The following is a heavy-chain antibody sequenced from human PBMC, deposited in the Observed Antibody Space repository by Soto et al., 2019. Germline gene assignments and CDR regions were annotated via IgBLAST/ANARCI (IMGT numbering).Heavy chain of an antibody. CDR2: IYQSGST. J-gene: IGHJ4*02. CDR3: ARVLGTPLYYFDY. V-gene: IGHV4-38-2*02. Sequence: SETLSLTCPVSGYSISIGNYWGWIRQPPGKRLEWIGSIYQSGSTYYNPSLRSRATISVDTSKNQFSLKLSSVTAADTAVYYCARVLGTPLYYFDYWGQGILVTVSS. CDR1: GYSISIGNY. D-gene: IGHD1-7*01.